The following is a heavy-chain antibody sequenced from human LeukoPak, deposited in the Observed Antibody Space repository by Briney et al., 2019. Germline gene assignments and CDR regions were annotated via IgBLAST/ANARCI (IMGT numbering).Heavy chain of an antibody. Sequence: GASVKVSCKASGYTFTSYGISWVRQAPGQGLEWMGWISAYNGNTNYAQKLQGRVTMTTDTSTSTAYMELRSLRSDDTAVYYCARENYVDTAMDAFDIWGQGTMVTVSS. D-gene: IGHD5-18*01. CDR3: ARENYVDTAMDAFDI. V-gene: IGHV1-18*01. CDR1: GYTFTSYG. J-gene: IGHJ3*02. CDR2: ISAYNGNT.